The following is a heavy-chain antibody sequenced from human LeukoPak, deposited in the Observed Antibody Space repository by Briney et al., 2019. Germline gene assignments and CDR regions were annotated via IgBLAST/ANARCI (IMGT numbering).Heavy chain of an antibody. Sequence: SVKVSCKASGYSFTTYTMHWVRQAPGQGLEWMGGIIPIFGTANYAQKFQGRVTITADESTSTAYMELSSLRSEDTAVYYCAMADNTCGGDCYLSAGLGDGAFDIWGQGTMVTVSS. CDR2: IIPIFGTA. V-gene: IGHV1-69*13. CDR3: AMADNTCGGDCYLSAGLGDGAFDI. CDR1: GYSFTTYT. J-gene: IGHJ3*02. D-gene: IGHD2-21*02.